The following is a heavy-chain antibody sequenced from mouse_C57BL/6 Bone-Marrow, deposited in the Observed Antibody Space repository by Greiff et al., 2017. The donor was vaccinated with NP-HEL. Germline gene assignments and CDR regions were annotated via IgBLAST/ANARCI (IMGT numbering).Heavy chain of an antibody. D-gene: IGHD2-10*02. CDR1: GFTFSSYA. CDR3: ASIRYGIFFDY. CDR2: ISDGGSYT. Sequence: DVHLVESGGGLVKPGGSLKLSCAASGFTFSSYAMSWVRQTPEKRLEWVATISDGGSYTYYPDNVKGRFTISRDNAKNNLFLQMSHLKSEDTAMYYCASIRYGIFFDYGGQGTTLTVSS. V-gene: IGHV5-4*01. J-gene: IGHJ2*01.